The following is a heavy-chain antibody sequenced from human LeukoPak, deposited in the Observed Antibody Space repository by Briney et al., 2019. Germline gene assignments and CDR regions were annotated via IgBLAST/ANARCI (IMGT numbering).Heavy chain of an antibody. CDR1: GFTFSSYS. CDR3: ARGGPRDGYDY. J-gene: IGHJ4*02. V-gene: IGHV3-21*01. CDR2: ISSLSSYI. Sequence: GGSLRPSCAASGFTFSSYSMNWVRQAPGKGLEWVSSISSLSSYIYYADSLKGRFTISRDNAKNSLYLQMNSLRAEDTAVYYCARGGPRDGYDYWGQGTLVTVSS. D-gene: IGHD5-18*01.